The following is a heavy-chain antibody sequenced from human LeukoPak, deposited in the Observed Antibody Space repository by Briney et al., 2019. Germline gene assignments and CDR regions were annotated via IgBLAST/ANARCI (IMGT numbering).Heavy chain of an antibody. CDR3: ARLWSSGWYFDY. CDR1: GFTFRSNG. Sequence: LVESGGGVVQPGRSLRLSCAASGFTFRSNGMHWVRQAPGKGLEWVAVISYDGSNKYYADSVKGRFTISRDNSRNTLDLQMNSLRAEDTAVYYCARLWSSGWYFDYWGQGTLVTVSS. V-gene: IGHV3-30*03. D-gene: IGHD6-19*01. J-gene: IGHJ4*02. CDR2: ISYDGSNK.